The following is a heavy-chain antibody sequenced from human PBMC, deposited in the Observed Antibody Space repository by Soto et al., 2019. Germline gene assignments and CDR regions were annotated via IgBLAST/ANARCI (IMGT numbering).Heavy chain of an antibody. CDR3: SIHKFDSSGYVSDY. CDR2: IYSDGITT. D-gene: IGHD3-22*01. CDR1: GITFSDYW. Sequence: PGGSLRLSCAASGITFSDYWMEWVRQAPGKGLVWVSRIYSDGITTYYGDSVKGRFTISRDNAKSTVYLQMNSLGVEDTATYYCSIHKFDSSGYVSDYWGQGTLVTVSS. V-gene: IGHV3-74*01. J-gene: IGHJ4*02.